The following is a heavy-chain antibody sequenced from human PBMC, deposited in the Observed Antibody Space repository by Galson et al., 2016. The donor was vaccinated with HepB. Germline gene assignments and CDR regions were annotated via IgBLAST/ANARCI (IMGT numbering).Heavy chain of an antibody. Sequence: SLRLSCAVSGFGVGSTYMNWVRQAPGEGLEWASVIYSNGRTYYADSVRGRFTVPRDRSQNILYLQMNSLRVEDTAVYYCARGPVVTYYSGPTWFDPWGQGTLVTVSS. CDR1: GFGVGSTY. D-gene: IGHD3-22*01. CDR2: IYSNGRT. J-gene: IGHJ5*02. V-gene: IGHV3-53*01. CDR3: ARGPVVTYYSGPTWFDP.